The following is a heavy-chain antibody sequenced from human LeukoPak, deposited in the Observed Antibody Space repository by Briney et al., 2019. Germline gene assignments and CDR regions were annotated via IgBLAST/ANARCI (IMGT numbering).Heavy chain of an antibody. CDR3: ARGSIFGVVIPYYYMDV. D-gene: IGHD3-3*01. J-gene: IGHJ6*03. V-gene: IGHV1-46*01. Sequence: ASVKVSCKASGYTFTSYYMHWVRQAPGQGLEWMGIINPSGGSTTYAQKFQGRVTMTGDMSTNTIYMELSSLRSEDTAVYYCARGSIFGVVIPYYYMDVWGKGTTVTVSS. CDR2: INPSGGST. CDR1: GYTFTSYY.